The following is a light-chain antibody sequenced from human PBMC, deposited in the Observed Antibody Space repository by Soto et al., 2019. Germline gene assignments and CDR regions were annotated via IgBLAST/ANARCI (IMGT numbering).Light chain of an antibody. CDR3: QQYGSSLFT. CDR1: QSVRSNY. CDR2: GAS. V-gene: IGKV3-20*01. Sequence: EIVLTQSPGTLSLSPGERATLSCRASQSVRSNYLAWYQQKPGQAPRVLIYGASSRATGIPDRFSGGGSGTDFTLTISRLEPEDFAVYYCQQYGSSLFTFGPGTKVDIK. J-gene: IGKJ3*01.